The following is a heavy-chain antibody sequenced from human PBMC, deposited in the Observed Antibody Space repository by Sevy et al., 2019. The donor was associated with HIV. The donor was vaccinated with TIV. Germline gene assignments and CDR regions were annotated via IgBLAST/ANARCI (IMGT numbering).Heavy chain of an antibody. D-gene: IGHD2-8*01. V-gene: IGHV3-23*01. CDR2: LSFGCGKI. CDR1: GFAFYDYS. Sequence: GGSLRLSCAASGFAFYDYSMSWIRQAPGKGLGGVATLSFGCGKINYADSVKGRFTISRDNSKNSFYLQMDNLRVEDTALYYCAGEGCTRPHDYWGQGTRVTVSS. J-gene: IGHJ4*02. CDR3: AGEGCTRPHDY.